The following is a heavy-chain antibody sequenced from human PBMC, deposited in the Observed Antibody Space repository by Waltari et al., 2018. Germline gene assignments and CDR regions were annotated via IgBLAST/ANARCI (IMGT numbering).Heavy chain of an antibody. V-gene: IGHV1-3*04. CDR3: ARDTYDVVGSLSRYFDS. J-gene: IGHJ4*02. CDR1: GYTFTSYP. CDR2: SKTGHGKK. D-gene: IGHD5-18*01. Sequence: QVQLVQSGAEVQKPRASGKVSCTASGYTFTSYPIHWVRPAPRQRLEWMWGSKTGHGKKINAKGDEGIVTVTRDSSGKTAYRERGGRTSEDTSVYCCARDTYDVVGSLSRYFDSWGQGTLVTVAS.